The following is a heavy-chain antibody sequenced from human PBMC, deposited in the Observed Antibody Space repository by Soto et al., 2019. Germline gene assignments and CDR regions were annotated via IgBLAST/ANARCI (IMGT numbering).Heavy chain of an antibody. CDR1: GDGNASSS. Sequence: WEACGDGNASSSRRWVRQENGQRLEWMGWINAGNGNTKYSQKFQGRVTITRDTSASTAYMELSSLRSEDTAVYYCARSVVVPAAPDYRGQGTLVTVSS. D-gene: IGHD2-2*01. V-gene: IGHV1-3*01. CDR3: ARSVVVPAAPDY. J-gene: IGHJ4*02. CDR2: INAGNGNT.